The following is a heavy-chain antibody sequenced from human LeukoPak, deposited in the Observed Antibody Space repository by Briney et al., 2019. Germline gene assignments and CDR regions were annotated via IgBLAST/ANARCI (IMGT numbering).Heavy chain of an antibody. J-gene: IGHJ6*03. CDR1: GGSISSYY. D-gene: IGHD6-19*01. V-gene: IGHV4-59*01. Sequence: PSETLSLTCTVSGGSISSYYWSWIRQPPGKGLEWIGHIYYSGSTNYNPSLMSRSTISVDTSKNQFSLKLSSVTAADTAVYYCARTSGQSPYYYYMDVWGKGTTVTVSS. CDR2: IYYSGST. CDR3: ARTSGQSPYYYYMDV.